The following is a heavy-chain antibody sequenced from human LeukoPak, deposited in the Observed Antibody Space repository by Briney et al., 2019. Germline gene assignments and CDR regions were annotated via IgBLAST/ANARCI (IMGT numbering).Heavy chain of an antibody. V-gene: IGHV3-53*01. CDR2: IYSGGST. CDR1: GFTFSSYG. D-gene: IGHD6-6*01. CDR3: ARDLARSKYFDL. J-gene: IGHJ2*01. Sequence: GGSLRLSCAASGFTFSSYGMHWVRQAPGKGLEWVSVIYSGGSTYYADSVKGRFTISRDNSKNTLYLQMNSLRAEDTAVYYCARDLARSKYFDLWGRGTLVTVSS.